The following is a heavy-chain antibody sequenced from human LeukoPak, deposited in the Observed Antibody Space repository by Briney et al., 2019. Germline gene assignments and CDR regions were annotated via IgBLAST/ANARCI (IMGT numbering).Heavy chain of an antibody. CDR1: GGTFSSYA. CDR3: ARGGESYDVLTGHTP. CDR2: IIPIFGTA. Sequence: SVKVSCKASGGTFSSYAISWVRQAPGQGLEWMGGIIPIFGTANYAQKFQGRVTITADESTSTAYMELSSLRSEDTAVYYCARGGESYDVLTGHTPWGQGTLVTVSS. V-gene: IGHV1-69*13. D-gene: IGHD3-9*01. J-gene: IGHJ5*02.